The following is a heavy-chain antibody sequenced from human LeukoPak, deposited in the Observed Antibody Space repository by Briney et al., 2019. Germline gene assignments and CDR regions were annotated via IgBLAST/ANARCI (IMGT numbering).Heavy chain of an antibody. J-gene: IGHJ4*02. CDR2: LYTDDTT. V-gene: IGHV3-53*01. D-gene: IGHD1-1*01. Sequence: GGSLRLSCVASAFTVSDYYMSWVRQAPGKGMEWVSLLYTDDTTIYADSVEGRFTISRDDSKNTIYLHMTTLRGEDTAVYYCARGGAFYWNPRYWGQGTLVTVSS. CDR1: AFTVSDYY. CDR3: ARGGAFYWNPRY.